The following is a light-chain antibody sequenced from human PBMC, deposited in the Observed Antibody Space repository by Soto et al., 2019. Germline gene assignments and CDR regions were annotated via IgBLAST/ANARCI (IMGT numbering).Light chain of an antibody. CDR2: AAS. V-gene: IGKV1-39*01. J-gene: IGKJ1*01. Sequence: DIQMTQSPSSLSASVGDRVTITCRASQSISSYLNWYQQKPGKAPKLLIYAASSLQSGVPSRFSGSGSGTDFTLTSIRLQPEDFATYYCQQSYCTPTWTFGQGTKVEIK. CDR1: QSISSY. CDR3: QQSYCTPTWT.